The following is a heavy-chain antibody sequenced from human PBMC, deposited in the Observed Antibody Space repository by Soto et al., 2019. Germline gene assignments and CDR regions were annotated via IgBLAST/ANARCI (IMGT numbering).Heavy chain of an antibody. CDR3: APWALQHNWFDP. CDR1: GFSLSTSGVG. CDR2: IYWDDDK. Sequence: QITLKESGPTLVKPTQTLTLTCTFSGFSLSTSGVGVGWIRQPPGKALEWLALIYWDDDKRYSPSLKSRLTIXKXXSKNQVVLTMTNMDPVDTATYYCAPWALQHNWFDPWGQGTLVTVSS. J-gene: IGHJ5*02. V-gene: IGHV2-5*02. D-gene: IGHD4-4*01.